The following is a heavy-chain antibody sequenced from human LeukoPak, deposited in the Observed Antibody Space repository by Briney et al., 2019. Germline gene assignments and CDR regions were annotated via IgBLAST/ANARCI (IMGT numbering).Heavy chain of an antibody. CDR2: ISGSGGST. V-gene: IGHV3-23*01. D-gene: IGHD3-3*01. J-gene: IGHJ4*02. CDR1: GFTFSSYA. Sequence: PGGSLRLSCAASGFTFSSYAMSWVRQAPGKGLEWVSAISGSGGSTYYADSVKGRFTISRDNSKNTLYLQMNSLRAEDTAVYYCAQSASSVGYDFWSGYYPLYFDYWGQGTLVTVSS. CDR3: AQSASSVGYDFWSGYYPLYFDY.